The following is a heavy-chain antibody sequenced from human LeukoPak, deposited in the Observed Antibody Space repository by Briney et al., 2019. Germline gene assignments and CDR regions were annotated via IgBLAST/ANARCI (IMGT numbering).Heavy chain of an antibody. CDR2: VSYDGDFK. CDR3: ARDPYSHDSSGFSYLLQY. D-gene: IGHD6-19*01. J-gene: IGHJ4*02. V-gene: IGHV3-30-3*01. CDR1: GFVFSKYA. Sequence: PGGSLRLSCVGSGFVFSKYAVHWVRQAPGKGLEWVAVVSYDGDFKLYGDSVKGRFTIPRDNSQNMLFLQMNDLRPQDAATYFCARDPYSHDSSGFSYLLQYWGQGTVVTVSS.